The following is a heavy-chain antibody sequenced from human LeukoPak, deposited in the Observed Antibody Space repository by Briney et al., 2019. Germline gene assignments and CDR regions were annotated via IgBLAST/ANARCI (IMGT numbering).Heavy chain of an antibody. CDR2: IYPGDSDT. J-gene: IGHJ4*02. V-gene: IGHV5-51*01. D-gene: IGHD3-22*01. CDR1: GYSFTSYW. Sequence: GESLKISCKGSGYSFTSYWNGWVRQMPGKGLEWMGIIYPGDSDTRYSPSFQGQVTISADKSISTAYLQWSSLKASDTAMYYCARKLGPNYFDSSAFDYWGQGTLVTVSS. CDR3: ARKLGPNYFDSSAFDY.